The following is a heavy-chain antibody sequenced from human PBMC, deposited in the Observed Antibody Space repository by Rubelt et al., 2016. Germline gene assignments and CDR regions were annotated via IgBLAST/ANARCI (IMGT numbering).Heavy chain of an antibody. CDR1: GFSFTSYW. Sequence: EVQLVESGGGVVRPGGSLRLSCAASGFSFTSYWMSWVRQAPGKGLEWVANIKQDGSEKYYVVSVKGRFTISRDNAKNSLFLQMNSLRAEDTAAYYCARDHQTNYYYYGMDVWGQGTTVTVSS. J-gene: IGHJ6*02. V-gene: IGHV3-7*03. CDR3: ARDHQTNYYYYGMDV. D-gene: IGHD2-2*01. CDR2: IKQDGSEK.